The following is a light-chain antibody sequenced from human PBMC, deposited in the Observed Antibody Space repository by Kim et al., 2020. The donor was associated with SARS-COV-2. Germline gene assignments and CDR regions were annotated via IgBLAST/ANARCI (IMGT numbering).Light chain of an antibody. J-gene: IGKJ2*01. CDR3: QQSDSAPYT. Sequence: DIQMTQSPSSLSASVGDRVTITCRASQSVSSHLNWYQQKPGEVPKVLIYAASSSQSGVPSRFSGSGSGTDFTLTISSLQPKDFATYYCQQSDSAPYTFGQGTKLEI. CDR1: QSVSSH. CDR2: AAS. V-gene: IGKV1-39*01.